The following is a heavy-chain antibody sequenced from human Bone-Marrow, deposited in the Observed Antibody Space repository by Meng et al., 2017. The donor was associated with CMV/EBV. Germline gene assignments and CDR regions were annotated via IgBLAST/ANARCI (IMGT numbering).Heavy chain of an antibody. J-gene: IGHJ6*02. D-gene: IGHD3-3*01. V-gene: IGHV3-53*01. Sequence: GGSLRLSCAASGFTVSSNYMTWVRQAPGKGLEWVSLIYCGGSTYYADSVRRRFTISRDNSRNSMHLRMNSLRAGDTAVYYCARDPTDLWSGNYYGLDVWGQGTTVTVSS. CDR1: GFTVSSNY. CDR3: ARDPTDLWSGNYYGLDV. CDR2: IYCGGST.